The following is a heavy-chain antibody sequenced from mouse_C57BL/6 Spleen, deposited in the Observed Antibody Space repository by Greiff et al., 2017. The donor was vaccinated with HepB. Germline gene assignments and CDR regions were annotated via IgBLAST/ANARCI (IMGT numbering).Heavy chain of an antibody. D-gene: IGHD2-3*01. V-gene: IGHV3-6*01. Sequence: EVKLQESGPGLVKPSQSLSLTCSVTGYSITSGYYWNWIRQFPGNKLEWMGYISYDGSNNYNPSLKNRISITRDTSKNQFFLKLNSVTTEDTATYYCARWGDDGFAYWGQGTLVTVSA. CDR1: GYSITSGYY. CDR2: ISYDGSN. J-gene: IGHJ3*01. CDR3: ARWGDDGFAY.